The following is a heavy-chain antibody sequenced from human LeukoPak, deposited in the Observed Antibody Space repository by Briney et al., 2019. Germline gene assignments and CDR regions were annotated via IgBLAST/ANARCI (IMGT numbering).Heavy chain of an antibody. D-gene: IGHD3-16*02. Sequence: GGSLRLSCAASGFTFSSYGMHWVRQAPGKGLEWVAFIRYDGSNKYYADSVKGRFTISRDNSNNTLYLQMNSLRGEDTAVYYCARTPYYDYVWGSYQDGAFDIWGQGTMVTVSS. CDR2: IRYDGSNK. CDR3: ARTPYYDYVWGSYQDGAFDI. CDR1: GFTFSSYG. J-gene: IGHJ3*02. V-gene: IGHV3-30*02.